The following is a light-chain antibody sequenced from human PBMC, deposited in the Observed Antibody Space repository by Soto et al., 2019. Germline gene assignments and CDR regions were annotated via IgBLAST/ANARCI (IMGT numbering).Light chain of an antibody. V-gene: IGKV1-39*01. CDR2: AAS. Sequence: DIQMTQSPSSLSASAGDRVTITCRASQSISHYLNWYQHKPGKAPKLLIHAASSLQSGVPSRFSGSGSGTDFTLTISSLQPEDFATYYCQQSHSIPWTFGQGTKVEIK. CDR1: QSISHY. J-gene: IGKJ1*01. CDR3: QQSHSIPWT.